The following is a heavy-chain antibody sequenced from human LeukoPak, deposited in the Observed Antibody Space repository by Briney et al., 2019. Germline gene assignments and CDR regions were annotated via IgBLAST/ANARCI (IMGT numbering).Heavy chain of an antibody. J-gene: IGHJ6*03. Sequence: SVKVSCKASGGTFSRYAISWVRQAPGQGLEWMGRIIPIFGTANYAQKFQGRVTITTDESTSTAYMELSSLRSEDTAVYYCANTRCSSTSCYVHYMDVWGKGTTVTVSS. CDR2: IIPIFGTA. D-gene: IGHD2-2*01. CDR3: ANTRCSSTSCYVHYMDV. V-gene: IGHV1-69*05. CDR1: GGTFSRYA.